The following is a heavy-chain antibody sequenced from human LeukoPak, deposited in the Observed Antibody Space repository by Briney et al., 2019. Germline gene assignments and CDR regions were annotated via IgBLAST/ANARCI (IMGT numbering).Heavy chain of an antibody. J-gene: IGHJ4*02. V-gene: IGHV3-23*01. CDR3: AKITAVSYLAFDY. Sequence: GGSLRLSCAASGFTFSSYGMHWVRQAPGKGLEWVSAISGSGGSTYYADSVKGRFTISRDNSKNTLYLQMNSLRAEDTAVYYCAKITAVSYLAFDYWGQGTLVTVSS. CDR2: ISGSGGST. D-gene: IGHD3-16*02. CDR1: GFTFSSYG.